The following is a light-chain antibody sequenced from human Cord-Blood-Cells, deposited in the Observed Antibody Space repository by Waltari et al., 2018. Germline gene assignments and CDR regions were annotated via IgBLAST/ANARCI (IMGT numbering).Light chain of an antibody. CDR3: QQYNNWPPLT. V-gene: IGKV3-15*01. CDR1: QSVSSN. Sequence: EIVMTQSPATLSVSTGERATPSFRATQSVSSNLAWYQQKPGQAPRLLIYVASSRATGIPARFSDSGSGAEFTLTISSLQSEDFAVYYCQQYNNWPPLTFGGGTKVEIK. CDR2: VAS. J-gene: IGKJ4*01.